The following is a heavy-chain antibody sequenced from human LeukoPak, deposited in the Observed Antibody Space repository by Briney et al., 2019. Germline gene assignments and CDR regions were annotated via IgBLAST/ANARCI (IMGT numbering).Heavy chain of an antibody. CDR3: ARERVYFDY. CDR2: ISYDGSNK. V-gene: IGHV3-30*04. J-gene: IGHJ4*02. Sequence: GGSLRLSCAASGFTFSSYAMHWVRQAPGKGLEWVAVISYDGSNKYYADSVKGRFTISRDNSKNTLYLQMNSLRAEDTAVYYCARERVYFDYWGQGTLVTVSS. CDR1: GFTFSSYA. D-gene: IGHD6-13*01.